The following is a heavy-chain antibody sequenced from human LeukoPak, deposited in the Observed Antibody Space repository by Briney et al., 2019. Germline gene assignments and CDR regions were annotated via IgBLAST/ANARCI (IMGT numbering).Heavy chain of an antibody. V-gene: IGHV3-74*01. J-gene: IGHJ4*02. CDR1: GLTFRTTW. CDR3: ATARNFRFEY. CDR2: MNGEGTTI. D-gene: IGHD1-7*01. Sequence: GGSLRLSCATSGLTFRTTWMHWVRHAPGKGLMWVSRMNGEGTTIDYADSVKGRFTVSRDYAKNTLFLQMNNLRTEDTALYFCATARNFRFEYWGQGSLVIVSA.